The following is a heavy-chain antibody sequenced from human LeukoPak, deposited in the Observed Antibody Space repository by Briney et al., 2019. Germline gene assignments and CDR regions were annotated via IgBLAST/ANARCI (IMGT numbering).Heavy chain of an antibody. J-gene: IGHJ4*02. V-gene: IGHV3-7*01. CDR2: IRPDGSEE. CDR3: ARLLGTVTTYDY. D-gene: IGHD1-7*01. CDR1: GFTFSSHW. Sequence: QSGGSLRLSCAASGFTFSSHWMSWVRQAPGKVLEWVASIRPDGSEEYYMDSVKGRFIISRDNAKNSLYLQMNSLRAEDTAVYYCARLLGTVTTYDYWGQGTLVTVSS.